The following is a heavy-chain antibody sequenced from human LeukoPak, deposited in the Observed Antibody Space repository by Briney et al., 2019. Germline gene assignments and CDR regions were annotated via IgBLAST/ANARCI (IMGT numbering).Heavy chain of an antibody. Sequence: GGSLRLSCAASGFTFDDYAMHWVRQAPGKGLEWVSGISWNSGSIGYADSVKGRFTISRDNAKNSLYLQMNSLRAEDTAVYYCARDSGSGSSPDYWGQGTLVTVSS. CDR1: GFTFDDYA. CDR3: ARDSGSGSSPDY. V-gene: IGHV3-9*01. J-gene: IGHJ4*02. CDR2: ISWNSGSI. D-gene: IGHD3-10*01.